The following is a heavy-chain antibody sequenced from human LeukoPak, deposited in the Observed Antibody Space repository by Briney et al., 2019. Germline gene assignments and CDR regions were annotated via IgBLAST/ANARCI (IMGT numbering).Heavy chain of an antibody. D-gene: IGHD6-13*01. CDR2: INPSGGST. Sequence: ASVKVSCKASGYIFTSYYMHWVRQAPGQGLEWMGIINPSGGSTRYAQKFQGRVTMTRDTSTSTVYMELSSLRSKDTAVYYCARDREDNSSWYWFDPWGQGTLVTVSS. V-gene: IGHV1-46*01. CDR3: ARDREDNSSWYWFDP. CDR1: GYIFTSYY. J-gene: IGHJ5*02.